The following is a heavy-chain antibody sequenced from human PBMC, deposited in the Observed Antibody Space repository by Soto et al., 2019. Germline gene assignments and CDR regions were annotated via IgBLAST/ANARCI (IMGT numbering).Heavy chain of an antibody. CDR3: ARDLGLLKSLFDY. CDR2: ISVSGDNI. D-gene: IGHD3-16*01. J-gene: IGHJ4*02. Sequence: WGSLRLSCLASGFSFNSFNISFIRRSPGRGLEWVASISVSGDNIYYGDSVQGRFTISRDNSKRSVFLDLSSLRVEDTAVYYCARDLGLLKSLFDYWGQGTLVTVSS. CDR1: GFSFNSFN. V-gene: IGHV3-21*01.